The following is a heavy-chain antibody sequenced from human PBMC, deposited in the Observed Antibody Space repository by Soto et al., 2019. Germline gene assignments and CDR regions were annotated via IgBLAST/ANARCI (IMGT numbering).Heavy chain of an antibody. CDR3: AREPAVPGRTAWFDS. J-gene: IGHJ5*01. Sequence: SQTLSLTCAISGASVSSNIAAWNCIRQSPSRGLEWLGRTYYRSKWYNDYALSVKSRITINPDTSKNQFSLHLNFVTPEDSAVYYCAREPAVPGRTAWFDSWGQGTLVTVSS. CDR1: GASVSSNIAA. CDR2: TYYRSKWYN. V-gene: IGHV6-1*01. D-gene: IGHD6-19*01.